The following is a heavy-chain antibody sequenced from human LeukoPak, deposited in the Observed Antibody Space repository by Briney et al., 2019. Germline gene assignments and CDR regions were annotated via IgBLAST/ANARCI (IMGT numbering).Heavy chain of an antibody. J-gene: IGHJ4*02. CDR2: ISSSGSTI. CDR3: ASPPRAVAGTHYFDY. Sequence: GGSLRLSCAASGFTFSSYEINWVRQAPGKGLEWVSYISSSGSTIYYADSVKGRFTISRDNAKNSLYLQMNSLRAEDTAVYYCASPPRAVAGTHYFDYWGQGTLVTVSS. CDR1: GFTFSSYE. V-gene: IGHV3-48*03. D-gene: IGHD6-19*01.